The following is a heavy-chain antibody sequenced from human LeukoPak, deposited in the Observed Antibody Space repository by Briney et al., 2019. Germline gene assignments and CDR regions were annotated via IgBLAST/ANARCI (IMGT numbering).Heavy chain of an antibody. J-gene: IGHJ6*02. CDR3: AKSLPLDEYSSSWFIDSVPHYYYYGMDV. CDR2: ISGSGGRT. CDR1: GFIFSSHA. Sequence: GGSLRLSCAASGFIFSSHAMGWVRQAPGRGLEWVPSISGSGGRTYYADSVKGRFTISRDNFANTLSVQMNSLRAEDTAVYYCAKSLPLDEYSSSWFIDSVPHYYYYGMDVWGQGTTVTVSS. V-gene: IGHV3-23*01. D-gene: IGHD6-13*01.